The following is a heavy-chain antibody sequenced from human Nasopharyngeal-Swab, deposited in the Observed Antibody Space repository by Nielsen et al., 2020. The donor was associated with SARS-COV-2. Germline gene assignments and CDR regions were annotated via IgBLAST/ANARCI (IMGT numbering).Heavy chain of an antibody. CDR3: ARDERGYSYGYPDY. CDR1: GFTFSSYA. V-gene: IGHV3-23*03. J-gene: IGHJ4*02. Sequence: GESLKISCAASGFTFSSYAMSWVRQAPGKGLEWVSVIYSGGSSTYYADSVKGRFTISRDNSKNTLYLQMNSLRAEDTAVYYCARDERGYSYGYPDYWGQGTLVTVSS. CDR2: IYSGGSST. D-gene: IGHD5-18*01.